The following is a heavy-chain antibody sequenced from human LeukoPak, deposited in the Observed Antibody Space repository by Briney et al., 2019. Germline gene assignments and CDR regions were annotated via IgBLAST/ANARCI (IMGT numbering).Heavy chain of an antibody. V-gene: IGHV3-30-3*01. CDR2: ISYDGSNK. D-gene: IGHD3-9*01. CDR3: ARVDFRGGYYDILTGYYPNHGMDV. CDR1: GFNFSSYA. J-gene: IGHJ6*02. Sequence: GGSLRLSCAASGFNFSSYAMHWVRQAPGKGLEWVAVISYDGSNKYYADSVKGRFTISRDNSKNTLYLQMNSLRAEDTAVYYCARVDFRGGYYDILTGYYPNHGMDVWGQGTTVTVSS.